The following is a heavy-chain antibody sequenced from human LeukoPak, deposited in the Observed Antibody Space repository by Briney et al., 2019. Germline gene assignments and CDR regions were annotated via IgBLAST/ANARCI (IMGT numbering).Heavy chain of an antibody. CDR2: ANHNGGT. D-gene: IGHD2-8*02. CDR1: GGSFRGYY. CDR3: ARGIVLTGYASFDY. Sequence: PSETLSLTCAVTGGSFRGYYWTWVRQPPGKGLEWIGEANHNGGTNYSPSLKSRINISVDTSKNQFSLKLNSVTAADTAVYFCARGIVLTGYASFDYWGQGTPVTVSS. V-gene: IGHV4-34*01. J-gene: IGHJ4*02.